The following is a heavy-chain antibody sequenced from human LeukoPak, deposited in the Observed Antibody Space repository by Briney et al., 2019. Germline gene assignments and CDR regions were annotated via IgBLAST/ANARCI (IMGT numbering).Heavy chain of an antibody. CDR2: ISSSSSYI. CDR1: GFTFSSYS. CDR3: ASLSPLYYDSSGDPY. J-gene: IGHJ4*02. Sequence: PGGSLRLSCAASGFTFSSYSMNWVRQAPGKGLEWVLSISSSSSYIYYADSVKGRFTISRDNAKNSLYLQMNSLRAEDTAVYYCASLSPLYYDSSGDPYWGQGTLVTVSS. V-gene: IGHV3-21*01. D-gene: IGHD3-22*01.